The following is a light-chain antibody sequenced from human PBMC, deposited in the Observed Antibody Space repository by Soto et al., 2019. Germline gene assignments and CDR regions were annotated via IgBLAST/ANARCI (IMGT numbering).Light chain of an antibody. CDR2: GAS. CDR1: QSVSSSY. V-gene: IGKV3-20*01. J-gene: IGKJ2*01. CDR3: QQYDSSPVT. Sequence: ENVLTQSPGTLSLSPGERATLSCRASQSVSSSYLTWYQQKPGKAPRLIIYGASSRATDNPDRLSGSGSGTDFTLTISRLEPEDFAVYYCQQYDSSPVTFGQGIKQEIK.